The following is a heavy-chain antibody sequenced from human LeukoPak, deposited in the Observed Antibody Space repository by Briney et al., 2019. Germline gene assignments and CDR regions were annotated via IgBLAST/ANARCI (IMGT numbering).Heavy chain of an antibody. Sequence: SETLSLTCTVSGGSTSSGTYYWGWIRQPPGKGLEWIGSIYYNGNTYYNPPLKSRVTISVDSSKNQFSLKLTSVTAADTAVYYCARQRRGVGIPAAPFEYWGQGTLVTVSS. CDR1: GGSTSSGTYY. V-gene: IGHV4-39*01. D-gene: IGHD6-13*01. CDR2: IYYNGNT. J-gene: IGHJ4*02. CDR3: ARQRRGVGIPAAPFEY.